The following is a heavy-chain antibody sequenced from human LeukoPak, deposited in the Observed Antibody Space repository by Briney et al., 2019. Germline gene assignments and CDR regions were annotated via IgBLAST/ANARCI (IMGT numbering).Heavy chain of an antibody. J-gene: IGHJ6*02. CDR1: GGSISSGGYS. D-gene: IGHD3-22*01. Sequence: SETLSLTCAVSGGSISSGGYSWSWIRQPPGKGLEWIGYIYHSGSTYYNPSLKSRVTISVDRSKNQFSLKLSSVTAADTAVYYYARGHWLLGSGMDVWGQGTTVTVSS. CDR2: IYHSGST. V-gene: IGHV4-30-2*01. CDR3: ARGHWLLGSGMDV.